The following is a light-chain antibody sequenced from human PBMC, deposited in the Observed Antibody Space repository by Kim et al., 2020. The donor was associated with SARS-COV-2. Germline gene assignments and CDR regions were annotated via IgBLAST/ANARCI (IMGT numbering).Light chain of an antibody. CDR3: QQSHSTPRT. Sequence: DIQMTQSPSSLSASVGDRVTITCRASESIAMILNWYQCKPGKAPKLLIYATSNLQSGVPSRFSGSGSGTEFTLTISSLQAEDVATYYCQQSHSTPRTFGQGTKLEI. CDR1: ESIAMI. V-gene: IGKV1-39*01. J-gene: IGKJ2*01. CDR2: ATS.